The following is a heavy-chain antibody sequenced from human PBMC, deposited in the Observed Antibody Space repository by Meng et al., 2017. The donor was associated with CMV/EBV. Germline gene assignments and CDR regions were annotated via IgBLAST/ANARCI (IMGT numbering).Heavy chain of an antibody. V-gene: IGHV1-69*02. CDR2: IIPILGIA. D-gene: IGHD6-6*01. Sequence: SCKASGGTVSSYTISWVRQAPGQGLEWMGRIIPILGIANYAQKFQGRVTITADKSTSTAYMELSSLRSEDTAVYYCARYSSSYYFDYWGQGTLVTVSS. CDR3: ARYSSSYYFDY. CDR1: GGTVSSYT. J-gene: IGHJ4*02.